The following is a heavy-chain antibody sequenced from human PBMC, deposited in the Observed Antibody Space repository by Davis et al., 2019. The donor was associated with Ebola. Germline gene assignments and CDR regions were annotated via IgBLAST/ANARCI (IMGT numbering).Heavy chain of an antibody. J-gene: IGHJ4*02. Sequence: ASVKVSCKASGYTFTNYYMHWVRQAPGQGLEWMGMINPNDGRTIYAQKFQGRVTMTSDTSTSTVYMELSSLRSDDTAVYYCANSITVAAQANFDYWGQGIVVTVSS. D-gene: IGHD3-10*01. CDR3: ANSITVAAQANFDY. V-gene: IGHV1-46*01. CDR1: GYTFTNYY. CDR2: INPNDGRT.